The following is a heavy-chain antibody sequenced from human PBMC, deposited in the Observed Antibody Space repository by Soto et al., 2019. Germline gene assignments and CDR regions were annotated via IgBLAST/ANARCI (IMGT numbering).Heavy chain of an antibody. CDR3: ARQHSSGWYDAFDI. Sequence: PGGSLRLSCAASGFTFSSYSMNWVRQAPGTGLEWVSSISSSSSYIYYADSVKGRFTISRDNAKNSLYLQMNSLRAEDTAVYYCARQHSSGWYDAFDIWGQGTMVTVSS. CDR2: ISSSSSYI. D-gene: IGHD6-19*01. CDR1: GFTFSSYS. V-gene: IGHV3-21*01. J-gene: IGHJ3*02.